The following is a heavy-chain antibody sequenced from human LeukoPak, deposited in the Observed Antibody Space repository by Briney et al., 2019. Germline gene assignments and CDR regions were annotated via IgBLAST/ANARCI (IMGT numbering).Heavy chain of an antibody. CDR3: ACSTGILNEYGRLEY. Sequence: PSETLSLTCALSGDSISCGGHYWNCIRQRPGNGLEWIGYIFHTGTTYYNPSLKSRVTISVDTFKSHFSLKLSSVTAADTAVYYRACSTGILNEYGRLEYWGQGALVTVSS. CDR2: IFHTGTT. D-gene: IGHD3-9*01. CDR1: GDSISCGGHY. J-gene: IGHJ4*02. V-gene: IGHV4-31*11.